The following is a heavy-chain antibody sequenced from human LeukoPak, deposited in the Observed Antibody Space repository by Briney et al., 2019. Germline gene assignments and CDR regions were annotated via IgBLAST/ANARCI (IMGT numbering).Heavy chain of an antibody. J-gene: IGHJ5*02. Sequence: GGSLRLSCAASGFTISSYWMSWVRQAPGKGLEWVANIKQDGSEKYYVDSVKGRFTISRDNAKNSLYLQMNSLRAEDTAVYYCARDLLGGASSSWGQGTLVTVSS. V-gene: IGHV3-7*01. CDR3: ARDLLGGASSS. CDR2: IKQDGSEK. D-gene: IGHD6-6*01. CDR1: GFTISSYW.